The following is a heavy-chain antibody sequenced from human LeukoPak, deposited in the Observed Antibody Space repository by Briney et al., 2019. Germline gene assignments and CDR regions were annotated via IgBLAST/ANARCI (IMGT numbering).Heavy chain of an antibody. CDR2: INPSGGST. D-gene: IGHD3-22*01. CDR1: GYTFTSYF. Sequence: ASVKVSCKASGYTFTSYFMHWVQQAPGQGLEWMGIINPSGGSTSYAQKFQGRVTMTRDMSTSTVYMELSSLRSEDTAVFYCARGYYDSSDFEYFQHWGQGTLVTVSS. J-gene: IGHJ1*01. V-gene: IGHV1-46*01. CDR3: ARGYYDSSDFEYFQH.